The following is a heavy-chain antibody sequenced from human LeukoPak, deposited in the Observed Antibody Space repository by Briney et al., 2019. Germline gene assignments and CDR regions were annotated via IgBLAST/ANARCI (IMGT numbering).Heavy chain of an antibody. J-gene: IGHJ4*02. D-gene: IGHD2-8*02. Sequence: PSETLSLTCTVPGGSISSYYWSWIRQPAGKGLEWIGRIYTSGSTNYNPSLKSRVTMSVDTSKNQFSLKLSSVTAADTAVYYCARDLVLSVSEYYFDYWGQGTLVTVSS. V-gene: IGHV4-4*07. CDR2: IYTSGST. CDR1: GGSISSYY. CDR3: ARDLVLSVSEYYFDY.